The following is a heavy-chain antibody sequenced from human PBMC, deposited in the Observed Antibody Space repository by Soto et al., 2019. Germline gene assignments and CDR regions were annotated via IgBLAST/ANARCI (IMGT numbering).Heavy chain of an antibody. J-gene: IGHJ4*02. CDR2: ISSTSSTI. D-gene: IGHD6-19*01. V-gene: IGHV3-48*01. CDR3: ERGPYSSGWYRFDY. Sequence: DVQLVESGGGLVQPGGSLRLSCAASGFTFSSYSMNWVRQAPGKGLEWVSYISSTSSTIHYADSVKGRFTISRDNAKNSLLLQMNSLRAEDTAVYYCERGPYSSGWYRFDYWGQGTLITVSS. CDR1: GFTFSSYS.